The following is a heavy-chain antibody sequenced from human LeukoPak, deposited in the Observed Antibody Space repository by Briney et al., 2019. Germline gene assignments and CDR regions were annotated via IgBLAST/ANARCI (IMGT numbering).Heavy chain of an antibody. Sequence: SVKVSCKASGYTFTSYGINWVRQAPGQGLEWMGGIIPIFGTANYAQKFQGRVTITADESTSTAYMELSSLRSEDTAVYYCARGTTKFTIFGWFDPWGQGTLVTVSS. CDR3: ARGTTKFTIFGWFDP. J-gene: IGHJ5*02. CDR2: IIPIFGTA. V-gene: IGHV1-69*13. D-gene: IGHD3-3*01. CDR1: GYTFTSYG.